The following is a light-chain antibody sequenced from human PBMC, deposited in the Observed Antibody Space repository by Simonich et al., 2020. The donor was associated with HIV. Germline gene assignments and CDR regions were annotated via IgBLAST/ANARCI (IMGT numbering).Light chain of an antibody. V-gene: IGKV1-NL1*01. CDR1: QDISNS. J-gene: IGKJ3*01. CDR3: QQLNSFT. Sequence: DIQMTQSPSSLSASVGDRVTITCRASQDISNSLAWYQQKPGKAPKVLLSDESGFESGAPSRFSGSGSGTDYTLTISSLQPEDFATYYCQQLNSFTFGPGTKVDIK. CDR2: DES.